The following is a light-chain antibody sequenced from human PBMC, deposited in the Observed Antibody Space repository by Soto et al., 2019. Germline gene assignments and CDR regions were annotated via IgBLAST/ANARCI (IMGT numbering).Light chain of an antibody. J-gene: IGKJ4*01. CDR3: QQLNSYPLT. V-gene: IGKV1-9*01. CDR2: AAS. Sequence: IHFTHSPSSLSASVGDRVTITCRASQGISSYLAWYQQKPGKAPKLLIYAASTLQSGVPSRFSGSGSGTDFTLTISSLQPEGFATYYCQQLNSYPLTFGGGTKVDIK. CDR1: QGISSY.